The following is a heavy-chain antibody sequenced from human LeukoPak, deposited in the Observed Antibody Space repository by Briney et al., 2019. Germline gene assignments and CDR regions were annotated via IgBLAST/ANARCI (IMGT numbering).Heavy chain of an antibody. CDR3: ATSPHGRLWGNFFDY. V-gene: IGHV1-18*01. CDR1: GYTFATFG. CDR2: ITSYKGNT. J-gene: IGHJ4*02. Sequence: ASVKVSCKTSGYTFATFGISWVRQAPGQGLEWMAWITSYKGNTNIAQKFQGRLTVTTDTSGSTAYMELRRLTSDDTAIYYCATSPHGRLWGNFFDYWGQGSLVTVSS. D-gene: IGHD3-16*01.